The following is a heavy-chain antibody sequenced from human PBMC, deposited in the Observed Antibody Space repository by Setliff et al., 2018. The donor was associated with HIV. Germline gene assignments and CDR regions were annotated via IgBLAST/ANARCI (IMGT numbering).Heavy chain of an antibody. CDR1: STSTSGYY. CDR2: IYSSGST. V-gene: IGHV4-39*01. D-gene: IGHD3-10*01. CDR3: ATSAESGFGIHWGVFNI. J-gene: IGHJ3*02. Sequence: STSTSGYYWGWIRQPPGKGREWIGSIYSSGSTYYNPSLKSRVTISVDTSKNQFSLKLKSVTAADTAVYYCATSAESGFGIHWGVFNIWGQGTRVTVSS.